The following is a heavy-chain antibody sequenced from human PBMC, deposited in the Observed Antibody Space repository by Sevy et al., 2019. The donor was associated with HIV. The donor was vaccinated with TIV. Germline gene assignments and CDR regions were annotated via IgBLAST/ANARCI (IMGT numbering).Heavy chain of an antibody. J-gene: IGHJ3*01. CDR3: ARGRVGDSSSWYGAFDV. D-gene: IGHD6-13*01. CDR2: IFQSGAT. Sequence: SETLSLTCAVSGGSINSGGYSWSWIRQPPGKGLEWIGYIFQSGATDYIPSLQSRVSISVDMSKNQFSLNLRSVTAADTAVYYCARGRVGDSSSWYGAFDVWGQGTMVTVSS. V-gene: IGHV4-30-2*01. CDR1: GGSINSGGYS.